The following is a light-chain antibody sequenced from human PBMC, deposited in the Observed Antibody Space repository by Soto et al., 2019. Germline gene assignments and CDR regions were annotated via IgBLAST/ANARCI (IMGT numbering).Light chain of an antibody. V-gene: IGKV1-5*01. CDR2: DAS. J-gene: IGKJ2*01. CDR1: QSISNC. CDR3: QQYYNWSTT. Sequence: DIEMTQSPSTLSASVGDRATITCRASQSISNCLAWYQQKPGKAPKLLIYDASSMESGIPSRFRGIGSGTEFTLTISSLQPDDFATYYCQQYYNWSTTFGQGTKLEIK.